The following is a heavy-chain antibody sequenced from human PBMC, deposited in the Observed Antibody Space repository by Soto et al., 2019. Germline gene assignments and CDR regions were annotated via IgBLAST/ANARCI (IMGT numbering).Heavy chain of an antibody. J-gene: IGHJ6*02. D-gene: IGHD2-15*01. Sequence: QTLSLPCVISGDSVSSSSVALNWVRQSPSRGLEWLGRTYYRSRWYSDFAVSVRGRIVINADTSKNQFSLQLNSVTPEDTAVYFCARSEEDSDYYYYGLDVWGQGTTVTVSS. CDR3: ARSEEDSDYYYYGLDV. CDR2: TYYRSRWYS. V-gene: IGHV6-1*01. CDR1: GDSVSSSSVA.